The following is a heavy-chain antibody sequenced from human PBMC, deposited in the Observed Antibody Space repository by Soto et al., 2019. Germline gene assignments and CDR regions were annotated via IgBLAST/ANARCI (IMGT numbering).Heavy chain of an antibody. CDR3: ARGYYYGSGRPTPGGMDV. CDR1: GYTFTNYD. CDR2: ISTYTGNT. V-gene: IGHV1-18*01. Sequence: VHMVQSGAEVKKAGASVKVSCKASGYTFTNYDINWVRQSPGQGLKWMGWISTYTGNTNYAQKLQGRVTMTTDTSTSTAYMELRSLRSDDTAVYYCARGYYYGSGRPTPGGMDVWGQGTTVTVSS. D-gene: IGHD3-10*01. J-gene: IGHJ6*02.